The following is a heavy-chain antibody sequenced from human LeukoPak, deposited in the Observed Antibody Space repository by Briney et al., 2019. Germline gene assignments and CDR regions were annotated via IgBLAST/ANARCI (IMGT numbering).Heavy chain of an antibody. CDR2: IYPGDSDT. V-gene: IGHV5-51*01. J-gene: IGHJ5*02. Sequence: GDSLTISCKGSGYSLISYWIGWVRQMPGKGLEWMGIIYPGDSDTRYSPSFQGQVTISADKSISTAYLQWSSLKASDTAIYYCARGGLSGWYYWFDPWGQGTLVTVSS. CDR1: GYSLISYW. D-gene: IGHD6-19*01. CDR3: ARGGLSGWYYWFDP.